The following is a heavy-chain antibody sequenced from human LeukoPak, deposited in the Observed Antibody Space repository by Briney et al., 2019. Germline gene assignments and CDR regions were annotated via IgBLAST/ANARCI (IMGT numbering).Heavy chain of an antibody. J-gene: IGHJ6*04. V-gene: IGHV4-4*02. CDR3: ARGYYGSGSYYNFNHPPLNYYYGMDV. CDR1: GGSISSSNW. CDR2: IYHSGST. Sequence: SGTLSLTCAVSGGSISSSNWWSWVRQPPGKGLEWIGEIYHSGSTNYNPSLKSRVTISVDKSKNQFSLKLSSVTAADTAVYYCARGYYGSGSYYNFNHPPLNYYYGMDVWGKGTTVTVSS. D-gene: IGHD3-10*01.